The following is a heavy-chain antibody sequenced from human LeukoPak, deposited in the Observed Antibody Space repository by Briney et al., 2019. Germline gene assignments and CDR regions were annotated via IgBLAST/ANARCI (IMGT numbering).Heavy chain of an antibody. J-gene: IGHJ4*02. CDR1: GGSISNTNYY. V-gene: IGHV4-39*07. CDR2: IYYTGTT. D-gene: IGHD6-13*01. Sequence: PSETLSLTCTVSGGSISNTNYYWAWIRQPPGRGLEWIGSIYYTGTTSDNPSLKSRVTLSVDTSKNQFSLRLTSVTAADTAFYYCAREEYSSDWYGHDSWGQGTLVTVSS. CDR3: AREEYSSDWYGHDS.